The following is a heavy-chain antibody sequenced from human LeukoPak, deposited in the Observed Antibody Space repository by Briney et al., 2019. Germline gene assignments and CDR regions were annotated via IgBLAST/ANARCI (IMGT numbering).Heavy chain of an antibody. CDR2: IKQDGTEN. V-gene: IGHV3-7*01. D-gene: IGHD3-22*01. Sequence: TGGSLRLSCAASGLTFINYWMAWVRQAPGKGLEWVANIKQDGTENYYVDSVKGRFTISRDNAKNSLYLQMNSLRAEDTAVYYCSRVGFYYDSSGNNPFDYWGQATLVTVSS. CDR1: GLTFINYW. J-gene: IGHJ4*02. CDR3: SRVGFYYDSSGNNPFDY.